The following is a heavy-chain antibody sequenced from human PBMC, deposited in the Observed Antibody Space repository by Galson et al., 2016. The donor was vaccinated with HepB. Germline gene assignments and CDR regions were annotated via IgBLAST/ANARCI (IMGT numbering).Heavy chain of an antibody. CDR3: ARGLNGLDV. J-gene: IGHJ6*02. CDR2: ATNKASGYIT. Sequence: SLRLSCAASGFSFSDHYMNWVRQAPGAGLEWVARATNKASGYITQYGTSARDRFIISRDESESSLYLQMNSPKIEDSAVYYCARGLNGLDVWGRGTAVTVSS. CDR1: GFSFSDHY. V-gene: IGHV3-72*01.